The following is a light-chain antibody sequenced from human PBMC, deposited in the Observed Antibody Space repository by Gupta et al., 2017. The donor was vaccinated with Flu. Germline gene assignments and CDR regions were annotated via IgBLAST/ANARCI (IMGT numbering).Light chain of an antibody. V-gene: IGKV3-20*01. Sequence: EIVLTQSPGTLSLSPGERATLSCRASQSVSSSYLAWYQQKPGQAPRLLIYGASSRATGIPDRFSGSGSGKDFTLTSSRLEPEDFEVYYCQQYGSSRTFGQGTKVEIK. CDR2: GAS. CDR1: QSVSSSY. CDR3: QQYGSSRT. J-gene: IGKJ1*01.